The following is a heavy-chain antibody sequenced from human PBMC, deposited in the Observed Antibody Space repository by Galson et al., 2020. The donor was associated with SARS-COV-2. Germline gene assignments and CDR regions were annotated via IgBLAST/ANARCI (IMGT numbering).Heavy chain of an antibody. V-gene: IGHV3-33*01. D-gene: IGHD3-22*01. Sequence: GGSLRLSCAASGFTFSSYGMHWVRQAPGKGLEWVAVIWYDGSNKYYADSVKGRFTISRDNSKNTLYLQMNSLRAEDTAVYYCARAGLEEDYDSSGYPTYYFDYWGQGTLVTVSS. J-gene: IGHJ4*02. CDR3: ARAGLEEDYDSSGYPTYYFDY. CDR1: GFTFSSYG. CDR2: IWYDGSNK.